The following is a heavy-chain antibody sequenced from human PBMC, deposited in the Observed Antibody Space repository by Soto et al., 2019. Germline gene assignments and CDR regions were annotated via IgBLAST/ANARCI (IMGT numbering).Heavy chain of an antibody. CDR1: GYSFTSYG. V-gene: IGHV1-18*01. Sequence: QVQLVQSAGEVKKPGASVKVSCKASGYSFTSYGISWVRRAPGQGLEWMGWISPYNGHTQFVQRFQGRVTMTTDTSTKTAYMELRNLRSDDTAHYYCARDPTIVPATHPRLENYGMDVWGQGTTVIVSS. J-gene: IGHJ6*02. D-gene: IGHD2-2*01. CDR2: ISPYNGHT. CDR3: ARDPTIVPATHPRLENYGMDV.